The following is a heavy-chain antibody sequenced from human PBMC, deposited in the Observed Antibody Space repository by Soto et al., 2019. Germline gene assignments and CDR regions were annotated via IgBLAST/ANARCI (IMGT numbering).Heavy chain of an antibody. V-gene: IGHV3-23*01. CDR1: GFNFSSYV. J-gene: IGHJ6*02. Sequence: GGSLRLSCAASGFNFSSYVMSWVRQAPGKGLEWVSAISGSGDSTYYADSVKGRFTLSRDNLENTLYLQMNSLRGEDTAVYYCAKRRGVAGTYYSMDVWGQGTTVTVSS. CDR2: ISGSGDST. CDR3: AKRRGVAGTYYSMDV. D-gene: IGHD3-10*01.